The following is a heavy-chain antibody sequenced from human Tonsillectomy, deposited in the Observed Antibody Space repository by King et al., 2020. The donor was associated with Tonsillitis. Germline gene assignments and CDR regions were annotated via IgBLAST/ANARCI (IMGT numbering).Heavy chain of an antibody. CDR3: AQIGRYYDSSGY. CDR1: GYSFTNYG. Sequence: QLVQSGAEVKKPGASVKVSCKASGYSFTNYGINWVRQAPGQGLEWMGWISAYNGNTNYAQKFQARVTMTTDTSTTTAYMELRSLRSDDTAVYYCAQIGRYYDSSGYWGQGTLVTVSS. J-gene: IGHJ4*02. D-gene: IGHD3-22*01. CDR2: ISAYNGNT. V-gene: IGHV1-18*04.